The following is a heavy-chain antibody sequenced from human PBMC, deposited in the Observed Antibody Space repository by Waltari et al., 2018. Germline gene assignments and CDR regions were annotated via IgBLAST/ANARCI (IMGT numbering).Heavy chain of an antibody. Sequence: EVQLVESGGGLVQPGGSLRLSCAASGFTFSSYSMNWVRPAPGKGLEWVSYISSSSSTIYYADSVKGRFTISRENAKNSLYLQMNSLRAEDTAVYYCARDFDYGDSFFDYWGQGTLVTVSS. CDR3: ARDFDYGDSFFDY. D-gene: IGHD4-17*01. J-gene: IGHJ4*02. CDR1: GFTFSSYS. CDR2: ISSSSSTI. V-gene: IGHV3-48*01.